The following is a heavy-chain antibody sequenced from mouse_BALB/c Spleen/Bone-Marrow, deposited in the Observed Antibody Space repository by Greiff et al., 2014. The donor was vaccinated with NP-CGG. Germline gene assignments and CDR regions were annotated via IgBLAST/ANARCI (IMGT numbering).Heavy chain of an antibody. V-gene: IGHV1-20*02. CDR1: GYSFTGYF. CDR2: IDPYNGDT. Sequence: VQLQQSGHELVKPGASVKMSCKASGYSFTGYFMNWVKQSHGKSLEWIGRIDPYNGDTFYNQKFKGKATLTVDKSSSTAHMEPLSLASEEAAVYYCGRSGRYDVGFDYWGQGTLVTVSA. D-gene: IGHD2-14*01. CDR3: GRSGRYDVGFDY. J-gene: IGHJ3*01.